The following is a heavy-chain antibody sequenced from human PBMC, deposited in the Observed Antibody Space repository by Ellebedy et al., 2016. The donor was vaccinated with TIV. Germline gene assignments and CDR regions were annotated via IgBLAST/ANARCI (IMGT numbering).Heavy chain of an antibody. CDR3: ARDQSTKVVTPGP. D-gene: IGHD4-23*01. V-gene: IGHV1-46*01. J-gene: IGHJ5*02. Sequence: AASVKVSCKASGGTFSSYAISWVRQAPGQGLEWMGIINPSGDSTIYAQKFQGRATMTRDTSTSTVYMELRSLRSDDTAVYYCARDQSTKVVTPGPWGQGTLVTVSS. CDR1: GGTFSSYA. CDR2: INPSGDST.